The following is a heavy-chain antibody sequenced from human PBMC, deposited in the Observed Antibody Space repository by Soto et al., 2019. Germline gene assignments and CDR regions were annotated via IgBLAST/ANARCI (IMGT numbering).Heavy chain of an antibody. Sequence: GASVKVSCKASGYTFTSYDINWVRQAPGQGLEWMGWMNADNGNTKYSQKFQGRVTITRDTSPSTAYMELSSLRSEDTAVYYCARVCITIFGVVTPQIYGMDVWGQGTTVTVSS. CDR3: ARVCITIFGVVTPQIYGMDV. CDR1: GYTFTSYD. CDR2: MNADNGNT. D-gene: IGHD3-3*01. J-gene: IGHJ6*02. V-gene: IGHV1-3*01.